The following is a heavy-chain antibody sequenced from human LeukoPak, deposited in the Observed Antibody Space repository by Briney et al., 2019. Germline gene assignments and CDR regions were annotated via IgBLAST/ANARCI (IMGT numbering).Heavy chain of an antibody. D-gene: IGHD1-1*01. V-gene: IGHV4-61*02. J-gene: IGHJ4*02. CDR3: VRDWNGDYFDY. CDR2: IHTSGNT. CDR1: GDSVSSGTYY. Sequence: SQTLSLTCIVSGDSVSSGTYYWTWLRQPAGKGLEWIGRIHTSGNTNYSPSLKSRVTISRDTAKNQFSLRLTSVTAADTAVYYCVRDWNGDYFDYWGQGTLVTVSS.